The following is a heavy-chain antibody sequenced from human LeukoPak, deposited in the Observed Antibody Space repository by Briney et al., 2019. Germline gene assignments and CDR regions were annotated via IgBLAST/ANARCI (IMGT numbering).Heavy chain of an antibody. V-gene: IGHV1-69*13. D-gene: IGHD6-19*01. J-gene: IGHJ4*02. CDR3: ARDCSSIAVGGICY. Sequence: ASVKVSCKASGGTFSSYAISWVRQAPGQGLEWMGGIIPIFGTANYAQKFQGRVTITADESTSTAYMELSSLRSEDTAVYYCARDCSSIAVGGICYWGQGTLVTVSS. CDR2: IIPIFGTA. CDR1: GGTFSSYA.